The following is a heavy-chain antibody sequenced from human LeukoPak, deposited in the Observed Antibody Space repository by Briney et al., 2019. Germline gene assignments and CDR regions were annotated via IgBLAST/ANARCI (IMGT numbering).Heavy chain of an antibody. CDR3: ARVGARSGGYYFDY. CDR1: GYTFTGYY. V-gene: IGHV1-2*02. Sequence: ASVKVSCKASGYTFTGYYMHWVRQAPGQGLEWMGWINPNSGGTNYAQKFQSRVTMTRDTSISTAYMELSRLRSDDTAVYYCARVGARSGGYYFDYWGQGTLVTVSS. D-gene: IGHD3-10*01. CDR2: INPNSGGT. J-gene: IGHJ4*02.